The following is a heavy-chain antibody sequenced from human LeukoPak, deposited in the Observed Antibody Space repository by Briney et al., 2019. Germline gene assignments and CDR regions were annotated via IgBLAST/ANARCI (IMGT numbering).Heavy chain of an antibody. D-gene: IGHD2-2*01. CDR3: AKTLRGGIVIVPAESFDS. CDR1: GFTFSSYA. CDR2: ISGTGINT. V-gene: IGHV3-23*01. J-gene: IGHJ4*02. Sequence: GGSLRLSCAASGFTFSSYAMSWVRQASGKGLEWVSGISGTGINTYYADSVKGRFTISRDNSQSRLYLQMNSLRAEDTALYYCAKTLRGGIVIVPAESFDSWGQGTLVTVSP.